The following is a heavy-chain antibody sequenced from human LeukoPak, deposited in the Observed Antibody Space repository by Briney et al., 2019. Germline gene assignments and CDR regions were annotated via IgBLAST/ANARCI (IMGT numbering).Heavy chain of an antibody. CDR3: ARGDTVATFV. CDR1: SGSISSHY. V-gene: IGHV4-59*11. Sequence: SETLSLTCTVSSGSISSHYWSWIRQPPGKGLEWIGYIYYSGSTNYNPSLKSRVTISVDTSKNQFSLKLSSVTAADTAVYYCARGDTVATFVWGQGTLVTVSS. CDR2: IYYSGST. D-gene: IGHD5-12*01. J-gene: IGHJ4*02.